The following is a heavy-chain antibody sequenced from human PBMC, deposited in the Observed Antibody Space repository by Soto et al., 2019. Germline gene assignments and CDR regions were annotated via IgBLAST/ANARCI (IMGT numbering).Heavy chain of an antibody. V-gene: IGHV4-30-2*01. Sequence: PSETLSLTCAVSGGSISSGGYSWSWIRQPPGKGLEWIGYIYHSGSSNYNPSLKSRVTISVDTSKNQFSLKLTSVTAADTAVYYCARDKITGLFDYWGQGTLVTVS. D-gene: IGHD2-8*02. J-gene: IGHJ4*02. CDR2: IYHSGSS. CDR3: ARDKITGLFDY. CDR1: GGSISSGGYS.